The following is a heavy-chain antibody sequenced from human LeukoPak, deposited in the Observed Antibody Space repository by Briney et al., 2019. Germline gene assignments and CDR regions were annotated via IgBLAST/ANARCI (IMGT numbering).Heavy chain of an antibody. Sequence: GGSLRLSCAASGLNFITAAMTWVRQAPGKGLEWVSHIGSSGGSTYYADSVKGRFPISRDNSNHTLSLQMNSLRVEGTAIYYCVKDIQLSTWGLGTMVTVSS. CDR1: GLNFITAA. J-gene: IGHJ3*01. CDR2: IGSSGGST. CDR3: VKDIQLST. V-gene: IGHV3-23*01. D-gene: IGHD5-24*01.